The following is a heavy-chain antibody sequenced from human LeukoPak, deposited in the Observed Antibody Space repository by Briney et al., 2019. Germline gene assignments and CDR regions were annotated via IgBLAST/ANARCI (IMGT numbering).Heavy chain of an antibody. D-gene: IGHD3-10*01. J-gene: IGHJ4*02. V-gene: IGHV1-2*06. CDR2: INPNSAAS. Sequence: ASVKVSCKASGYTFTSYYMHWVRQAPGQGLEWMGQINPNSAASHYAQKFQDRVTMTSDTSINMAYMELGSLRSDDTAVYYCARDFYGSRPGAFDYWGQGTLITVSS. CDR1: GYTFTSYY. CDR3: ARDFYGSRPGAFDY.